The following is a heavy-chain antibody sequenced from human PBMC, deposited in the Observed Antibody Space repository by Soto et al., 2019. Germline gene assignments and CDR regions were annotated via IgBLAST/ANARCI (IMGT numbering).Heavy chain of an antibody. CDR3: SRSLDS. V-gene: IGHV3-7*01. CDR2: INPDGSEK. CDR1: GFTFSSFW. J-gene: IGHJ4*02. Sequence: GGSLRLSCAASGFTFSSFWMDWVCQAPGKGLEWVANINPDGSEKHYVDSVKGRFTISRDNAKNSLYLQMSRLTAEDSALYYCSRSLDSWGQGTRVTVSS.